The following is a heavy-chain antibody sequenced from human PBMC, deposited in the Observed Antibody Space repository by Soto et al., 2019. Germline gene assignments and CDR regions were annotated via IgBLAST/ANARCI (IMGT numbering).Heavy chain of an antibody. D-gene: IGHD2-2*01. CDR3: VFGDCTSSSCSYYFYGLDV. Sequence: GASVKVSCKASGYTFTSYDIYWVRQATGQGLGWMGGILPIFGSPSHAQKFRDRATITADESTSTAYLELTSPTSEDTAIYYCVFGDCTSSSCSYYFYGLDVWGQGTTVTSP. J-gene: IGHJ6*02. V-gene: IGHV1-69*13. CDR2: ILPIFGSP. CDR1: GYTFTSYD.